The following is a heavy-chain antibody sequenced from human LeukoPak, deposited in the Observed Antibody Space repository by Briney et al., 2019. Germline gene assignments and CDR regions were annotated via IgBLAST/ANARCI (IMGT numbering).Heavy chain of an antibody. Sequence: SETLSLTCAVYGGSFSSYYWGWIRQPPGKGLEWIGSIYYSGSTYYNPSLKSRVTISVDTSKNQFSLKLSSVTAADTAVYYCARPDYYDGGMDVWGQGTTVTVSS. D-gene: IGHD3-22*01. CDR1: GGSFSSYY. CDR3: ARPDYYDGGMDV. J-gene: IGHJ6*02. V-gene: IGHV4-39*01. CDR2: IYYSGST.